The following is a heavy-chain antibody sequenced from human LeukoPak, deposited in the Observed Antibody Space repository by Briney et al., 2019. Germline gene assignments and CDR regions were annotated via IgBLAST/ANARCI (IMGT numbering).Heavy chain of an antibody. V-gene: IGHV3-30-3*01. Sequence: PGGSLRLSCAASGFTFSSYAMHWVRQAPGKGLEWVAVISYDGSNKYYADSVKGRFTISRDNSKNTLYLQMNSLRAEDTAVYYCAKDLPVIGSRELLRFGGFDIWGQGTMVTVSS. CDR2: ISYDGSNK. D-gene: IGHD1-26*01. CDR1: GFTFSSYA. CDR3: AKDLPVIGSRELLRFGGFDI. J-gene: IGHJ3*02.